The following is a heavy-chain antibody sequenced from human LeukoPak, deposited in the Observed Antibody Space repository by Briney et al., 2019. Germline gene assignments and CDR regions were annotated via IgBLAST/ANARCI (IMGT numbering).Heavy chain of an antibody. J-gene: IGHJ4*02. CDR2: ISGSGGST. D-gene: IGHD2-21*01. V-gene: IGHV3-23*01. Sequence: GGSLRLSCAASGFTFSSYAMSWVRQAPGKGLEWVSEISGSGGSTYYADSVKGRFTISRDNSKNTLYLQMNSLRAEDTAVYYCAKFLPTHIVVANYYFDYWGQGTLVTVSS. CDR1: GFTFSSYA. CDR3: AKFLPTHIVVANYYFDY.